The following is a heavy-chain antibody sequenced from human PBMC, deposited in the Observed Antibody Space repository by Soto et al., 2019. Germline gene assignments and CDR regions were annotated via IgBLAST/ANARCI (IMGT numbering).Heavy chain of an antibody. J-gene: IGHJ6*02. CDR3: ASRSDYSSGYYGDYYYYGMDV. Sequence: QLQLQESGPGLVKPSETLSLTCTVSGGSISSSSYYWGWIRQPPGKGLEWIGSIYYSGSTYYNPSLKSRVTISVDTSKNQFSLKLSSVTAADTAVYYCASRSDYSSGYYGDYYYYGMDVWGQGTTVTVSS. CDR2: IYYSGST. CDR1: GGSISSSSYY. D-gene: IGHD3-22*01. V-gene: IGHV4-39*01.